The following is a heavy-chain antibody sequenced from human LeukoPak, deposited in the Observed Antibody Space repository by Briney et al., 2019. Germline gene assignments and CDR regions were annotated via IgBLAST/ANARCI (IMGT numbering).Heavy chain of an antibody. V-gene: IGHV3-30*18. J-gene: IGHJ4*02. Sequence: PGGSLRLSCAASGFTFSSYDMHWVRQAPGKGLEWVALISYDGSNYHYADSVKGRFTVSRDNSKNTLYLQMNSRRPEDTAVYYCAQDACGGSCYSFDSWGQGTLVTVSS. CDR3: AQDACGGSCYSFDS. CDR2: ISYDGSNY. CDR1: GFTFSSYD. D-gene: IGHD2-15*01.